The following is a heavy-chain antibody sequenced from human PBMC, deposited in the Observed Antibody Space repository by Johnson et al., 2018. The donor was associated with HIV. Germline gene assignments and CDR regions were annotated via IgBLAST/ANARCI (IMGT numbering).Heavy chain of an antibody. Sequence: EVQLVESGGGVVQPGRSLRLSCAASGFTFSSYGMHWVRQAPGKGLEWVGRIRSKPYSYATAYAASVTGRFTISRDYSKNTAYLQMNSLKTEDTAVYYCTRTVDTYNNEYSGYVDAFEIWGQGTMVTVSS. J-gene: IGHJ3*02. D-gene: IGHD5-12*01. V-gene: IGHV3-73*01. CDR1: GFTFSSYG. CDR2: IRSKPYSYAT. CDR3: TRTVDTYNNEYSGYVDAFEI.